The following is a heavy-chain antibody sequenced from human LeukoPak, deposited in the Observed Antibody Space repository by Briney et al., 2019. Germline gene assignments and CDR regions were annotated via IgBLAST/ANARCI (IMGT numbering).Heavy chain of an antibody. CDR2: TYYRSKWYN. CDR1: GDTVSSNSAA. J-gene: IGHJ5*02. D-gene: IGHD2-21*02. Sequence: SQTLSLTCAISGDTVSSNSAAWNWLRQSPSRGLEWLGRTYYRSKWYNDYAVSVKSRITINPDTSKNQFSLQLNSVTPEDTAVYYCARGDPPPHNWFDPWGQGTLVTVSS. V-gene: IGHV6-1*01. CDR3: ARGDPPPHNWFDP.